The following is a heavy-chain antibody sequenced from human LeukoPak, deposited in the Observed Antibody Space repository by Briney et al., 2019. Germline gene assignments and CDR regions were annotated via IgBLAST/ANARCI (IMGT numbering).Heavy chain of an antibody. CDR1: GFTFSSYW. CDR3: ARGFIAVAGTEVDY. CDR2: IKQDGSEK. V-gene: IGHV3-7*01. D-gene: IGHD6-19*01. Sequence: GGSLRLSCAASGFTFSSYWMSWVRQAPGKGLEWVANIKQDGSEKYYVGSVKGRFTISRDNAKNSLYLQMNSLRAEDTAVYYCARGFIAVAGTEVDYWGQGTLVTVSS. J-gene: IGHJ4*02.